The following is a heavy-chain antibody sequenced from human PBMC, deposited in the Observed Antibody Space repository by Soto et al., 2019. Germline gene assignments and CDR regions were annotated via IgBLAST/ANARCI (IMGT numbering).Heavy chain of an antibody. CDR3: ARESRYCSGGSCYFLPGIDY. CDR2: IIPIFGTA. CDR1: GGTFSSYA. Sequence: QVQLVQSGAEVKKPGSSVKVSCKASGGTFSSYAISWVRQAPGQGLEWMGGIIPIFGTANYAQKFQGRVTITANECTSTAYMELSSLGSEDTAVYYSARESRYCSGGSCYFLPGIDYWGQGTLVTVSS. V-gene: IGHV1-69*12. D-gene: IGHD2-15*01. J-gene: IGHJ4*02.